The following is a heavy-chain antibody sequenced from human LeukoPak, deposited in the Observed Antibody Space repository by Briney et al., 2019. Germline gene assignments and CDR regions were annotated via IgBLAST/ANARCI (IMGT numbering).Heavy chain of an antibody. CDR1: GFTFNTYS. Sequence: GGPLSLSGEASGFTFNTYSMNWARRAQGRGLEWVSSIDSSGGYMFYADSVKGRFIISRDNAKDSLYLQMNSLRVEDTAVYYCLRGDRRDYWGQGTLVTVSS. V-gene: IGHV3-21*06. CDR3: LRGDRRDY. J-gene: IGHJ4*02. CDR2: IDSSGGYM.